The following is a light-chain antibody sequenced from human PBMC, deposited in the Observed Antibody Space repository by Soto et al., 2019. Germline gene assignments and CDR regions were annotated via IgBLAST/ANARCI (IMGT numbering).Light chain of an antibody. CDR2: GNS. CDR1: SSNIGAGYD. Sequence: QSVLTQPPSVSGAPGQRVTISCTGSSSNIGAGYDVHWYQQLPGTAPKLLISGNSNRPSGVPDRFAGSKSGTSASLAITGLEAEDEADHYCQSYASSLSGTVFGTGTKLTVL. J-gene: IGLJ1*01. CDR3: QSYASSLSGTV. V-gene: IGLV1-40*01.